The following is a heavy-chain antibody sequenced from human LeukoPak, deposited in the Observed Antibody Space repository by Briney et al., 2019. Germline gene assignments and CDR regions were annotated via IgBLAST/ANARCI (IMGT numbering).Heavy chain of an antibody. D-gene: IGHD2-2*01. CDR3: ARTGGCSSTSCYWDWFDP. CDR2: IGGSGGNT. Sequence: GGSLRLSCAASGFTLSSYAMTWVRQGPGKGLEWVSGIGGSGGNTYYADSVKGRFTISRDTSKNTLYLQMNNLRAEDTAVYYCARTGGCSSTSCYWDWFDPWGQGTLVTVSS. CDR1: GFTLSSYA. J-gene: IGHJ5*02. V-gene: IGHV3-23*01.